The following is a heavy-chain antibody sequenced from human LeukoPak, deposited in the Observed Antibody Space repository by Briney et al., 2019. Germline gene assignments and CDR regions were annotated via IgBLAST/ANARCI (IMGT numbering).Heavy chain of an antibody. V-gene: IGHV4-38-2*02. CDR3: ARGHGSGSYYNSGFDY. CDR1: GYSISRNYH. J-gene: IGHJ4*02. D-gene: IGHD3-10*01. CDR2: IYHTGST. Sequence: SETLSLTCNVSGYSISRNYHWGWIRQPPGKGLEWIGTIYHTGSTYYSPSLKSRVTISIHTSKNQFSLKLSSVTAADTAVYYCARGHGSGSYYNSGFDYWGQGTLVTVSS.